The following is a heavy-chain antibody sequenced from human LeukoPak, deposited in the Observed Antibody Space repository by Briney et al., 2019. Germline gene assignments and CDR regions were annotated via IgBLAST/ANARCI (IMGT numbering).Heavy chain of an antibody. J-gene: IGHJ4*02. CDR2: IMPVSGPT. V-gene: IGHV1-69*13. CDR1: GSKFGSYG. D-gene: IGHD3-16*01. Sequence: SVKVSCKTSGSKFGSYGINWVRQAPGQGLEWRGAIMPVSGPTTYAQDFQGRVTITEDESTSTAYMELSALRSEDTAVFYCATGSHGGIDYWGQGSLVIVSS. CDR3: ATGSHGGIDY.